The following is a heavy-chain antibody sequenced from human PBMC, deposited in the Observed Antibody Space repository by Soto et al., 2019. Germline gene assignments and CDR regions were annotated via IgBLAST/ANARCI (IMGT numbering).Heavy chain of an antibody. CDR2: IYHSEST. D-gene: IGHD1-1*01. CDR1: GGTMLTPNW. Sequence: SEPPSLSCTVAGGTMLTPNWWSRIRKTPGKGLQWIGEIYHSESTNYNPSLKSRVTISVDKSKTQFSLNLTSVTAADTAMYYCARGTTRIRGLFDYWGQGILVTGFS. J-gene: IGHJ4*02. CDR3: ARGTTRIRGLFDY. V-gene: IGHV4-4*02.